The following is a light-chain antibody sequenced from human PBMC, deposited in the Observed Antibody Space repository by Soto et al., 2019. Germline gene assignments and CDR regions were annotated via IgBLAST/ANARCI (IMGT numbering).Light chain of an antibody. V-gene: IGKV1-5*03. CDR3: QQSYSTPWT. CDR1: QSISSW. CDR2: KAS. Sequence: DIQMTQSPSTLSASVGDRVTITCRASQSISSWLAWYQQKPGKAPKLLIYKASSLESGVPARFSGSGSGTEFTLTISSLQPDDFATYYCQQSYSTPWTFGHGTKVEIK. J-gene: IGKJ1*01.